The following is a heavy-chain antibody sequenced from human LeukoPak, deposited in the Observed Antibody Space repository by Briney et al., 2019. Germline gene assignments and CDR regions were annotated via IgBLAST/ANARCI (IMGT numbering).Heavy chain of an antibody. Sequence: KAGGSLRLSCAASGFTFTNYAMTWVRQAPGKGLEWVSGISEGVGNTYYADSVKGRFTISRDHSKNTLYLQMNGLRAEDTALYYCAKREKGTTGRFFDYWGQGTLVTVSS. CDR2: ISEGVGNT. CDR1: GFTFTNYA. V-gene: IGHV3-23*01. J-gene: IGHJ4*02. D-gene: IGHD4-17*01. CDR3: AKREKGTTGRFFDY.